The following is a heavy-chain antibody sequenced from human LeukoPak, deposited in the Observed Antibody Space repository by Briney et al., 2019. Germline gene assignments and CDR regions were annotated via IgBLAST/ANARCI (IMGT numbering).Heavy chain of an antibody. J-gene: IGHJ4*02. V-gene: IGHV1-2*02. CDR1: GYTFTGYY. CDR2: INPNSGGT. CDR3: AREGYYDSSGYGVGDY. Sequence: ASVKVSCKASGYTFTGYYMHWVRQAPGQGLEWMGWINPNSGGTNYAQKFQGRVTMTRDTSISTAYMELSRLGSDDTAVYYCAREGYYDSSGYGVGDYWGQGTLVTVSS. D-gene: IGHD3-22*01.